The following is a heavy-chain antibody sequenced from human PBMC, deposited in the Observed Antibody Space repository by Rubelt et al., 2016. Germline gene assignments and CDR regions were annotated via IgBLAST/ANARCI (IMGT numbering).Heavy chain of an antibody. CDR2: INHSGST. CDR1: GGSFSGYY. CDR3: ARGRMGFHYYYYGMDV. J-gene: IGHJ6*02. D-gene: IGHD1-26*01. Sequence: QVQLQQWGAGLLKPSETLSLTCAVYGGSFSGYYWSWIRQPPGKGLEWIGEINHSGSTNYNPSLKSRVTIPVDPSKNQFSLKLSSVTAADTAVYYCARGRMGFHYYYYGMDVWGQGATVTVSS. V-gene: IGHV4-34*01.